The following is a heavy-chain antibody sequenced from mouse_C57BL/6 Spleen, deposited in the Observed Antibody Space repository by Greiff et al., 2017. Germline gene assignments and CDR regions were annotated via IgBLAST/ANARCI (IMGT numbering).Heavy chain of an antibody. CDR2: IYPGDGDT. D-gene: IGHD2-4*01. V-gene: IGHV1-82*01. CDR3: ARSRDYDNYFDY. CDR1: GYAFSSSW. Sequence: QVQLQQSGPELVKPGASVKISCKASGYAFSSSWMNWVKQRPGKGLEWIGRIYPGDGDTNYNGKFKGKATLTADKSSSTAYMQLSRLTSEDSAVYFCARSRDYDNYFDYWGQGTTLTVSS. J-gene: IGHJ2*01.